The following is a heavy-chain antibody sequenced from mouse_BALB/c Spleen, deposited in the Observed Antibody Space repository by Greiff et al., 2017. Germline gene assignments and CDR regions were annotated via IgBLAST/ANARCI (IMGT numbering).Heavy chain of an antibody. D-gene: IGHD3-3*01. Sequence: EVQLQESGGGLVQPGGSRKLSCAASGFTFSDYGMAWVRQAPGKGPEWVAFISNLAYSIYYADTVTGRFTISRENAKNTLYLEMSSLRSEDTAMYYCARDRGEAMDYWGQGTSVTVSS. CDR3: ARDRGEAMDY. CDR2: ISNLAYSI. V-gene: IGHV5-15*02. J-gene: IGHJ4*01. CDR1: GFTFSDYG.